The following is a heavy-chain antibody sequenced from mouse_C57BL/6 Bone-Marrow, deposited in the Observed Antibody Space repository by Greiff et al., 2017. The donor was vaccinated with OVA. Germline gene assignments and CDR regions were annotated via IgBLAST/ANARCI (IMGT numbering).Heavy chain of an antibody. CDR3: ARFNWDWYFDV. V-gene: IGHV5-17*01. CDR1: GFTFSDYG. D-gene: IGHD4-1*01. Sequence: EVKVVESGGGLVKPGGSLKLSCAASGFTFSDYGMHWVRQAPEKGLEWVAYISSGSSTIYYADTVKGRFTISRDNAKNTLFLQMTSLRSEDTAMYYCARFNWDWYFDVWGTGTTVTVSS. CDR2: ISSGSSTI. J-gene: IGHJ1*03.